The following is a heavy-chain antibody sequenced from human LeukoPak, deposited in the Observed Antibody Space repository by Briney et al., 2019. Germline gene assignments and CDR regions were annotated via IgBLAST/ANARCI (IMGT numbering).Heavy chain of an antibody. CDR2: IYYSGGT. V-gene: IGHV4-59*01. D-gene: IGHD3-22*01. CDR3: ARYAGYYYDSSGYDYYYGMDV. CDR1: GGSISSYY. J-gene: IGHJ6*02. Sequence: SETLSLTCTVSGGSISSYYWSWIRQPPGKGLEWIGYIYYSGGTNYNPSLKSRVTISVDTSKNQFSLKLSSVTAADTAVYYCARYAGYYYDSSGYDYYYGMDVWGQGTTVTVSS.